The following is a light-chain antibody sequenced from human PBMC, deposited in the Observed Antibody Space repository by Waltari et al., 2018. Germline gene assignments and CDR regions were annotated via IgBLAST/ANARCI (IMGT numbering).Light chain of an antibody. CDR1: QSVSSN. CDR2: GAS. Sequence: EIVMTQSPATLSVSPGERATLSCRASQSVSSNLAWYQPKLGQAPRLLIYGASTRATGTPVRCSGRGAGTEFTLTISSVQSEDFAVYYCQQDNKWPRTFGQGTKVEIK. J-gene: IGKJ1*01. CDR3: QQDNKWPRT. V-gene: IGKV3-15*01.